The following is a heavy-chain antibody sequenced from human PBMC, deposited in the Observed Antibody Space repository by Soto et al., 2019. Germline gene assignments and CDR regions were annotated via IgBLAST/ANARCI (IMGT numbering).Heavy chain of an antibody. D-gene: IGHD3-16*01. V-gene: IGHV1-69*01. J-gene: IGHJ6*02. CDR1: GGTFSSYG. CDR3: TRVGVTLSKDSYYYAMDV. CDR2: IIPILGTT. Sequence: QVQLVQSGAEVKKPGSSVKVSCKGSGGTFSSYGINWVRQAPGKGLEWMGGIIPILGTTNYAQKFQDRVTITADESTSTAYMELSSRRSEDTAVYYCTRVGVTLSKDSYYYAMDVWGQGTTVTVSS.